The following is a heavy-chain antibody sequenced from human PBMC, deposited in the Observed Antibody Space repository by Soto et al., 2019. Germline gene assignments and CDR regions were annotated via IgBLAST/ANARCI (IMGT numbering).Heavy chain of an antibody. D-gene: IGHD1-1*01. Sequence: QVQLQESGPGLVKPSQTLSLTCTVSGGSITSGNHYWSWILQHPGKGLEWIGAVYYSGSNYYNPSRKHRLSLSINPSKSHFSLKLSSVTAADTAVYYCARAGNSYARERGFAYWGQGILVTVSS. CDR1: GGSITSGNHY. CDR3: ARAGNSYARERGFAY. V-gene: IGHV4-30-4*01. J-gene: IGHJ4*02. CDR2: VYYSGSN.